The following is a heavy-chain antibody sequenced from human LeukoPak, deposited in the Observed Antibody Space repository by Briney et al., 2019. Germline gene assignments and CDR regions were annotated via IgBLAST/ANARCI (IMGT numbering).Heavy chain of an antibody. D-gene: IGHD3-10*01. CDR3: ARGYYYGSGSSYY. CDR2: INPNSGGT. Sequence: ASVKVSCKASGYTFTGYYMHWVRQAPGQGLEWMGWINPNSGGTNYAQKFQGRVTMTRDTSISTAYMELSRLRSEDTAVYYCARGYYYGSGSSYYWGQGTLVTVSS. J-gene: IGHJ4*02. CDR1: GYTFTGYY. V-gene: IGHV1-2*02.